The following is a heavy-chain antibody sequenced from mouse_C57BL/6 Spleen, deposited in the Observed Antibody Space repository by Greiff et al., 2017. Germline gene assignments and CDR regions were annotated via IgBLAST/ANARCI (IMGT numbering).Heavy chain of an antibody. Sequence: VQLQQSGAELVKPGASVKISCKASGYAFRSYWMNWVKQRHGKGLEWIGQLYPGDGDTNYNGKFKGKATLTADTSSSPAYMQLSSLTSEDAAVYFCARSDPVDYARDYWGQGTSVTVSS. D-gene: IGHD1-1*01. V-gene: IGHV1-80*01. CDR3: ARSDPVDYARDY. CDR1: GYAFRSYW. CDR2: LYPGDGDT. J-gene: IGHJ4*01.